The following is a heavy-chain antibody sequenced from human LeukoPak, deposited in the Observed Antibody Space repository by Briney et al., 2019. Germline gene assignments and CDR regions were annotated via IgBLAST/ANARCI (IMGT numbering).Heavy chain of an antibody. CDR1: GGTFSSYA. J-gene: IGHJ5*02. Sequence: SVKVSCKSSGGTFSSYAISWVRKAPGQGLEWMGRIIPILGIANYAQKFQGRVTITADKSTSTAYMELSSLRSEDTAVYYCARGGYNLPWGQGTLVTVSS. CDR3: ARGGYNLP. CDR2: IIPILGIA. D-gene: IGHD5-18*01. V-gene: IGHV1-69*04.